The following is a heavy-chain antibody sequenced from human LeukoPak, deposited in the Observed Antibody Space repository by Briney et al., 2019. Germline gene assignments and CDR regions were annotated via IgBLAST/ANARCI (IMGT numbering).Heavy chain of an antibody. D-gene: IGHD3-10*01. Sequence: GGSLRLSCAASGFTFSSYGMRWGRQAPGKGLEWVAVIWYDGSNKYYADSVKGRFTISRDNSKNTLYLQMNSLRAEDTAVYYCARVGGSGRYPYYFDYWGQGTLVTVSS. J-gene: IGHJ4*02. CDR2: IWYDGSNK. V-gene: IGHV3-33*01. CDR3: ARVGGSGRYPYYFDY. CDR1: GFTFSSYG.